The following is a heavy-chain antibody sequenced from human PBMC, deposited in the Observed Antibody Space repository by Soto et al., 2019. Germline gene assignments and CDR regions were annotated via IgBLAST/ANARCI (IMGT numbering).Heavy chain of an antibody. J-gene: IGHJ5*02. CDR3: AKGKSTGDIDWFDP. D-gene: IGHD3-10*01. Sequence: GGSLRLSCSASGFTFSSYDMHWVRQGPGKGLEWVSAIGTAGDTNYAGSVKGRFTISRENAKNSLYLQMNSLGVEDTAMYFCAKGKSTGDIDWFDPWGQGSLVTVSS. CDR2: IGTAGDT. V-gene: IGHV3-13*04. CDR1: GFTFSSYD.